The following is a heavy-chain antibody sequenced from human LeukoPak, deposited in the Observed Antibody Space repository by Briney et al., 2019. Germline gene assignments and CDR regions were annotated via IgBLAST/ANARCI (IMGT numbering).Heavy chain of an antibody. CDR2: INPGSGGT. CDR3: ARDLSSSSDY. V-gene: IGHV1-2*02. D-gene: IGHD6-13*01. J-gene: IGHJ4*02. Sequence: ASVKVSCKASGDIFTGYYIHWVRQAPGQGLEWMGWINPGSGGTNYAQKFQGRVTVTRDTSISTAYMELSSLRSDDTAVYYCARDLSSSSDYWGQGTLVTVSS. CDR1: GDIFTGYY.